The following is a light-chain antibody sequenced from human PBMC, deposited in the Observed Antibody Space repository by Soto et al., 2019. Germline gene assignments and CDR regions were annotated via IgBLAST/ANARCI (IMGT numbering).Light chain of an antibody. Sequence: EIVLTQSPGTLSLSPGERATLSCRASQSVSSSYLAWYQQKPGQAPRLLIYGASSRATGIPDRFSGSGSGTDFTLTISRLEPEDFAVYYCQQYGSSLFTFGPGTRMDNK. V-gene: IGKV3-20*01. CDR2: GAS. CDR3: QQYGSSLFT. CDR1: QSVSSSY. J-gene: IGKJ3*01.